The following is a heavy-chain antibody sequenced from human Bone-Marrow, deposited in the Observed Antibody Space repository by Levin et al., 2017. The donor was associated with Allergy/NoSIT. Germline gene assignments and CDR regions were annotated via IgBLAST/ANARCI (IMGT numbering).Heavy chain of an antibody. CDR1: GGSFSGYY. CDR3: ARVQAGPDY. CDR2: INHSGST. J-gene: IGHJ4*02. V-gene: IGHV4-34*01. D-gene: IGHD6-19*01. Sequence: PSETLSLTCAVYGGSFSGYYWSWIRQPPGKGLEWIGEINHSGSTNYNPSLKSRVTISVDTSKNQFSLKLSSVTAADTAVYYCARVQAGPDYWGQGTLVTVSS.